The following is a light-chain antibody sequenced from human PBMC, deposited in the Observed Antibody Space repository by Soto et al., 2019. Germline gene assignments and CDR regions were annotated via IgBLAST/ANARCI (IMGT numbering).Light chain of an antibody. J-gene: IGKJ2*03. CDR2: GAS. CDR3: QQYGGSRYS. Sequence: EIVLTQSPGTLSLSPGERATLSCRASQRVSSSYLAWYQQRRGQAPRLLIYGASNRATDIPDRFSASGSGTDVTLTISRLEPEDFEVYYCQQYGGSRYSFGQGTKLELK. CDR1: QRVSSSY. V-gene: IGKV3-20*01.